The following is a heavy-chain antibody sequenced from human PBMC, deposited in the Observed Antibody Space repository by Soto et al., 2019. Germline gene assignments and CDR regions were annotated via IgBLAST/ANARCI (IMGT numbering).Heavy chain of an antibody. Sequence: AETLSLTCAVYGGSFSGYYWSWIRQPPGKGLEWIGEINHSGSTNYNPSLKSRVTISVDTSKNQFSLKLSSVTAADTAVYYCARGKTSGSSGGPWGQGTLVTVSS. D-gene: IGHD6-6*01. V-gene: IGHV4-34*01. CDR3: ARGKTSGSSGGP. CDR2: INHSGST. CDR1: GGSFSGYY. J-gene: IGHJ5*02.